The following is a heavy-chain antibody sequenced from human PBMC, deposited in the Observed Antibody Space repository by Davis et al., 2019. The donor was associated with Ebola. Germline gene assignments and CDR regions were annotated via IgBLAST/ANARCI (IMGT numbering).Heavy chain of an antibody. V-gene: IGHV3-21*01. D-gene: IGHD3-22*01. Sequence: GDSLTLFCAASGFPFSSYSMYWVRQAPGKGLEWVSSISSSSSYTYYAHSVRGRFTISRDNSKNTLYLQMNSLRTEDTAMYYCARTYYFDSSPIYFDSWGQGTLVTVSS. CDR2: ISSSSSYT. CDR3: ARTYYFDSSPIYFDS. J-gene: IGHJ4*02. CDR1: GFPFSSYS.